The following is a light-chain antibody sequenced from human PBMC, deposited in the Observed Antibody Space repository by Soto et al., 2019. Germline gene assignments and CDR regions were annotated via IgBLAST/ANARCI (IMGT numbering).Light chain of an antibody. Sequence: IQMTQSPSSLSASVGDRVTITCGASQGISNYLAWYQQKPGKVPKLLIFAASTFQSGVQSRFSGSGSGTDLTPTISSLQPEDVATYYDQKYNSPPLTFGPGTKVDI. CDR1: QGISNY. CDR3: QKYNSPPLT. J-gene: IGKJ3*01. V-gene: IGKV1-27*01. CDR2: AAS.